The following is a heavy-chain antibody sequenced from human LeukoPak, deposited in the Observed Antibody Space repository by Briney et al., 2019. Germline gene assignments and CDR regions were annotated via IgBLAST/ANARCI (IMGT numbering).Heavy chain of an antibody. V-gene: IGHV4-59*08. Sequence: PSETLSLTCTVSGGSISNYFWSWIRQPPGKGLEWIGYIYYSGSTNYNPSLKSRVTISVDTSKNQFSLKLSSVTAADTAVYYCARGPQMVVAAELSDWGQGTLVTVSS. J-gene: IGHJ4*02. D-gene: IGHD2-15*01. CDR3: ARGPQMVVAAELSD. CDR1: GGSISNYF. CDR2: IYYSGST.